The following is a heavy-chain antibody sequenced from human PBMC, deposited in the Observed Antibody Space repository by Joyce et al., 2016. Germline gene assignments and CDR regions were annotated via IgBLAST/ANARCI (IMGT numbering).Heavy chain of an antibody. CDR3: ARHQKPDLGDI. CDR1: GLRFSSYW. CDR2: VSPGDSDT. J-gene: IGHJ4*02. Sequence: EVQLVQSGAEVKKPGESLKISCKGSGLRFSSYWIGWVRQKPGKGLAWMGVVSPGDSDTKYSPSFRGQVTFSVDASTNTAFLQWASLKASDTAMYFCARHQKPDLGDIWGQGTLVTVSS. V-gene: IGHV5-51*01. D-gene: IGHD1-14*01.